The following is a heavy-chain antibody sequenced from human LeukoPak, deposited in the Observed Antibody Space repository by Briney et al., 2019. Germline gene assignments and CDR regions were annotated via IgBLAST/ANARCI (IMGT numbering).Heavy chain of an antibody. D-gene: IGHD1-26*01. CDR2: IYYSGST. CDR3: ATGVRLGATQHFDY. V-gene: IGHV4-59*08. Sequence: PSETLSLTCTVSGGSISSYYWSWIRQPPGKGLEWIGYIYYSGSTNYNPSLKSRVTISVDTSKNQFSLKLSSVTAADTAVYYCATGVRLGATQHFDYWGQGTLVTVSS. J-gene: IGHJ4*02. CDR1: GGSISSYY.